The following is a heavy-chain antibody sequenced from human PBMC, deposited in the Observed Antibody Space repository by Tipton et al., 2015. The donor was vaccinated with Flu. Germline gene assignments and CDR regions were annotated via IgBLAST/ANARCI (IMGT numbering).Heavy chain of an antibody. CDR3: PTSLVVAAPHTGKYYYGMGV. D-gene: IGHD2-15*01. CDR2: IKSKTDGGTT. V-gene: IGHV3-15*01. Sequence: SLRLSCAASGFTFSNAWMSWVRQAPGKGLEWVGRIKSKTDGGTTDYAAPVKGRFTISRDDSKNTLYLQMNSLKTEDTAVYYCPTSLVVAAPHTGKYYYGMGVWGQGTTVPVSS. CDR1: GFTFSNAW. J-gene: IGHJ6*02.